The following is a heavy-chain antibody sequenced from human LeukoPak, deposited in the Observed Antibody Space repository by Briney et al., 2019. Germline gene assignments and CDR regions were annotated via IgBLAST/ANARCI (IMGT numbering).Heavy chain of an antibody. CDR3: ARYCGSTSCYVPPYFDY. CDR2: INPNSGGT. CDR1: GYTFTGYY. V-gene: IGHV1-2*02. J-gene: IGHJ4*02. Sequence: ASVKVSCKASGYTFTGYYMHWVRQAPGQGLEWMGWINPNSGGTNYAQKFQGRVTMTRDTSISTAYMELSRLRSDDTAVYYCARYCGSTSCYVPPYFDYWGQGTLVTVSS. D-gene: IGHD2-2*01.